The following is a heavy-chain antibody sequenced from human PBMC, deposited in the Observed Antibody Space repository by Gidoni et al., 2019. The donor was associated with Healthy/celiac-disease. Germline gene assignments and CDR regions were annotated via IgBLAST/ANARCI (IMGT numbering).Heavy chain of an antibody. J-gene: IGHJ4*02. CDR2: ISSSGSTI. V-gene: IGHV3-48*03. CDR3: ASGESELEPFFVFRF. CDR1: GFTFSRYE. D-gene: IGHD1-1*01. Sequence: EVQLVESGGGLVQPGGSLRLSCAASGFTFSRYEMNWVRQAPGKGLEWVSYISSSGSTIYYADSVKGRFTISRDNAKNSLYLQMNSLRAEDTAVYYCASGESELEPFFVFRFWGQGTLVTVSS.